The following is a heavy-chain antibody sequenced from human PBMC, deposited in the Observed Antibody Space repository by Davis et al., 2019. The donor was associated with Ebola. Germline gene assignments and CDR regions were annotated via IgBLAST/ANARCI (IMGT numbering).Heavy chain of an antibody. CDR3: AKDPDSNYNLEYLRH. CDR1: GFAFSNYA. D-gene: IGHD4-11*01. CDR2: VRRSGDRT. J-gene: IGHJ1*01. V-gene: IGHV3-23*01. Sequence: GESLKISCAASGFAFSNYAMSWVRQAPGKGLEWVSSVRRSGDRTNYADSVTGRFTISRDNSKNTVYLQMNSLTAEDMAVYYCAKDPDSNYNLEYLRHWGQGTLVTVS.